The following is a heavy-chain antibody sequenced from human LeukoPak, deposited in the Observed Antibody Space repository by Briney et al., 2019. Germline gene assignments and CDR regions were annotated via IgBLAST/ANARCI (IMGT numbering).Heavy chain of an antibody. Sequence: GGSLRVSCGTSGFTLGGFTMHWVRQASGKRLEWVGRIRSKTDNYATSYAASVAGRFTISRDDSKNTAYLQMNSLEKKDTAVYFCAGHGTFTNYYYTMDVWGQGTTVTVSS. J-gene: IGHJ6*02. V-gene: IGHV3-73*01. CDR2: IRSKTDNYAT. D-gene: IGHD2-8*01. CDR3: AGHGTFTNYYYTMDV. CDR1: GFTLGGFT.